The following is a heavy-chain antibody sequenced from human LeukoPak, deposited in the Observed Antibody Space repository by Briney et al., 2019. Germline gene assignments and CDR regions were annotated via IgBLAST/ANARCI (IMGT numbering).Heavy chain of an antibody. CDR3: ARHGDFWGGRSWFDP. J-gene: IGHJ5*02. CDR2: FYTRGTT. Sequence: SETLSLTCTVSGGSMSPYYWSWIRQPPGKGPEWIGYFYTRGTTHYNPSLKSRVTMSVDTSNNQFLLNLSSVTAADTAVYYCARHGDFWGGRSWFDPWGQGTLVTVSS. CDR1: GGSMSPYY. D-gene: IGHD3-3*01. V-gene: IGHV4-4*09.